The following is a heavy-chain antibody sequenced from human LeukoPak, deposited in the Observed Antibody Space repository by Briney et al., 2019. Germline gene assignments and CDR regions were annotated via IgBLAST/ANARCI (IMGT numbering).Heavy chain of an antibody. V-gene: IGHV4-59*01. J-gene: IGHJ2*01. CDR1: GGSISSYY. D-gene: IGHD2-2*03. CDR3: ARNGYCSSTSCRYWYFDL. CDR2: IYDSGST. Sequence: SETLSLTCTVSGGSISSYYWSWIRQPPGKGLEWIGNIYDSGSTNYNPSLKSRVTLSVDTSKNQFSLKLNSVTAADTAVCYCARNGYCSSTSCRYWYFDLWGRGTLVTVSS.